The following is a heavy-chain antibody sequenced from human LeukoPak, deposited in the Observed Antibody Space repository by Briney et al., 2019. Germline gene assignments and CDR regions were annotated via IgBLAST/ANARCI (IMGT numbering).Heavy chain of an antibody. J-gene: IGHJ3*02. CDR2: ISGTADRK. D-gene: IGHD3-16*01. V-gene: IGHV3-23*01. CDR1: RFIFRNYA. CDR3: AKADATIGGAFDT. Sequence: GGSLRLSCAASRFIFRNYAMSWVRQAPGRGLELLSIISGTADRKYYADSVKGRFTISRDNPRSTLYLEMNSLRAEDTAVYYCAKADATIGGAFDTWGQGTMVIVSS.